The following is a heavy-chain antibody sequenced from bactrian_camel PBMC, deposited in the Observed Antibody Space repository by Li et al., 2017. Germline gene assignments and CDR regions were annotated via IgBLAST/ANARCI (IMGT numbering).Heavy chain of an antibody. CDR1: EDTISRYC. CDR2: IESDGST. D-gene: IGHD1*01. J-gene: IGHJ4*01. CDR3: ASDWPQFACPIRFLDFASAP. V-gene: IGHV3S9*01. Sequence: QVQLVESGGGSVQVGGSLRLSCVASEDTISRYCMGWFRQIPDKEREGVAGIESDGSTSYADSVKGRFTISHDNAKNTLNLQMNSLKPEDTAVYYCASDWPQFACPIRFLDFASAPRGRWTQVTVS.